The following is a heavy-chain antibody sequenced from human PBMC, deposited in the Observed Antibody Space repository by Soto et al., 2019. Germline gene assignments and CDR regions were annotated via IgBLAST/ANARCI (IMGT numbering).Heavy chain of an antibody. CDR3: AREDSSTGTFDY. Sequence: ASVKVSCKASGGTFSSYAISWVRQAPGQGLEWMGGIIPIFGTANYAQKFQGRVTITADESTSTAYMELSSLRSEDTAVYYCAREDSSTGTFDYWGQGTLVTVSS. J-gene: IGHJ4*02. D-gene: IGHD6-13*01. V-gene: IGHV1-69*13. CDR2: IIPIFGTA. CDR1: GGTFSSYA.